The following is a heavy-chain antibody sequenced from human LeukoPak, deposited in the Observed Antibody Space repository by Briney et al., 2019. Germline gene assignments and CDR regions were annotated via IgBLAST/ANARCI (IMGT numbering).Heavy chain of an antibody. J-gene: IGHJ4*02. D-gene: IGHD3-22*01. CDR2: INSDGSST. Sequence: GGSLRLSCAASGFTFSSYWMHWVRQAPGKGLVWVSRINSDGSSTSYADSVKGRFTISRDNAKNTLYLQMNSLRAEDTAVYYCAKGDGITMITDWGQGTLVTVSS. CDR3: AKGDGITMITD. CDR1: GFTFSSYW. V-gene: IGHV3-74*01.